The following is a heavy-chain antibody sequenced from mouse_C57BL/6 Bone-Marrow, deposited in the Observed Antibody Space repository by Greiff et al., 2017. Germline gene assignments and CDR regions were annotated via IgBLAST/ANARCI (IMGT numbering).Heavy chain of an antibody. CDR1: GYTFTSYW. CDR2: INPSSGYT. J-gene: IGHJ2*01. CDR3: ARTSPYFDY. Sequence: QVQLKQSGAELAKPGASVKLSCKASGYTFTSYWLHWVQQRPGQGLAWIGYINPSSGYTKYNQKFKDKATLTADKSSSTAYMQLSSLTYEDSAVYYCARTSPYFDYWGQGTTLTVPS. V-gene: IGHV1-7*01.